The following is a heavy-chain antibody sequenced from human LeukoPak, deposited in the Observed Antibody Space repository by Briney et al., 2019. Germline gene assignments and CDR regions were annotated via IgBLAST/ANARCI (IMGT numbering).Heavy chain of an antibody. Sequence: GASVKVSCKASGYTFTDYYMHWVRQAPGQGLEWLGWINPNSGDTYYAQKFQGRVTMTRDTSISTDYMELSRLRSDATAISYCARGDYYDSSGFRWWGQGTLVTVSS. D-gene: IGHD3-22*01. CDR3: ARGDYYDSSGFRW. CDR2: INPNSGDT. V-gene: IGHV1-2*02. CDR1: GYTFTDYY. J-gene: IGHJ4*02.